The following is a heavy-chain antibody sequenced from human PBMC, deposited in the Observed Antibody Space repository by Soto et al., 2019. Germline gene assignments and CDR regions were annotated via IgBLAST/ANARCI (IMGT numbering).Heavy chain of an antibody. V-gene: IGHV4-59*01. D-gene: IGHD3-22*01. CDR2: IYYSGST. Sequence: PSETLSLTCTVSGGPISSYYWSWIRQPPGKGLEWIGYIYYSGSTNYNPSLKSRVTISVDTSKNQFSLKLSSVTAADTAVYYCARGLDYYDSSGPGGSWFDPWGQGTLVTVSS. J-gene: IGHJ5*02. CDR1: GGPISSYY. CDR3: ARGLDYYDSSGPGGSWFDP.